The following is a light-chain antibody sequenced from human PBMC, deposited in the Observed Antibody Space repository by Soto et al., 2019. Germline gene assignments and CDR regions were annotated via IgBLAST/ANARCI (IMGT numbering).Light chain of an antibody. Sequence: EIVLTQSPATLSVSPGERATLSCRASQSVGNTLAWYQQQPGQTPRLLIYGASTTATGIPARFSGSGSETEFTLTIDSLQSEDFAVYYCLHYKDWPRWTFGQGTKVEVK. J-gene: IGKJ1*01. CDR3: LHYKDWPRWT. CDR1: QSVGNT. CDR2: GAS. V-gene: IGKV3-15*01.